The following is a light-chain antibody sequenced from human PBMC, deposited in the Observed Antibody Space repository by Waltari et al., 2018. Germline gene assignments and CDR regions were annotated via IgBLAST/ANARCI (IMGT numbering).Light chain of an antibody. J-gene: IGLJ3*02. Sequence: QAVVTQEPSLTVSPGGTVTLTCGSSTGAVTNGHYANWFQQKPGQVPPTLIFDTSNRLSWTPARFSGSLLWGKAVRTLSGAQPEDEADYYCLLSYSGASWMFGGGTKLTVL. V-gene: IGLV7-46*01. CDR2: DTS. CDR1: TGAVTNGHY. CDR3: LLSYSGASWM.